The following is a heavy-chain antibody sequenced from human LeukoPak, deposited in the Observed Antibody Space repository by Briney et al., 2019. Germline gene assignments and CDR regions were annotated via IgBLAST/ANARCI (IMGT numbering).Heavy chain of an antibody. Sequence: WASVKVSCKASGGTFSSYAISWVRQAPGQGLEWMGGIIPIFGTANYAQKFQGRVTITADKSTSTAYMELSSLRSEDTAVYYCARSYDSSGYYYPLDYWGQGTLVTVSS. V-gene: IGHV1-69*06. CDR1: GGTFSSYA. CDR3: ARSYDSSGYYYPLDY. J-gene: IGHJ4*02. D-gene: IGHD3-22*01. CDR2: IIPIFGTA.